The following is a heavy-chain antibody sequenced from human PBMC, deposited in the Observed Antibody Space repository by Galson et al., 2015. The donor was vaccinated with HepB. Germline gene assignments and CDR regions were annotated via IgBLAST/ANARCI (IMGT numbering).Heavy chain of an antibody. CDR3: ARRSGDPFDY. V-gene: IGHV3-7*03. Sequence: SLRLSCAASGFTFRNYWMSWVRQAPGKGLEWVAHINEDASEKYDVDSVRGRFTISRDNAKNSLYLQMNSLRAEDTAVYYCARRSGDPFDYWGQGTLVSVSS. J-gene: IGHJ4*02. D-gene: IGHD7-27*01. CDR1: GFTFRNYW. CDR2: INEDASEK.